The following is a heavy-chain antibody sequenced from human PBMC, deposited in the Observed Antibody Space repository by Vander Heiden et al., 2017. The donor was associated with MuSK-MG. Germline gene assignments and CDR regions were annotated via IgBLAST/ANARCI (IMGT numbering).Heavy chain of an antibody. CDR1: GFTFSSYA. D-gene: IGHD6-19*01. V-gene: IGHV3-23*01. J-gene: IGHJ4*02. CDR2: ISGSGGST. Sequence: EVQLLESGGGLVQPGGSLRLSCAASGFTFSSYAMSWVRQAPGKGLEWVSAISGSGGSTYYADSVKGRFTISRDNSKNTLYLQMNSLRAEDTAVYYCAKDPSIYSSGWYEGDYWGQGTLVTVSS. CDR3: AKDPSIYSSGWYEGDY.